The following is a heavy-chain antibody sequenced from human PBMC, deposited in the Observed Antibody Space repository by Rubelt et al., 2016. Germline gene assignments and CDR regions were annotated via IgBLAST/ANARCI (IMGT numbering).Heavy chain of an antibody. CDR1: GFSFSMYW. Sequence: GSLRLSCAASGFSFSMYWMHWVHQVPGKGLVWVSRIYSDVSSTTYADSVKGRFSISRDNSKNTLSLQIDSLIPEDTALYYCARSYDPNDAFDVWGQGTMVTVSS. CDR2: IYSDVSST. V-gene: IGHV3-74*01. CDR3: ARSYDPNDAFDV. D-gene: IGHD2-21*01. J-gene: IGHJ3*01.